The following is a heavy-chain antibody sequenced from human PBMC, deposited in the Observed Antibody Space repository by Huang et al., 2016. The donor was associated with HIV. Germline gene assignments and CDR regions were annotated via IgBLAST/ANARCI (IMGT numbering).Heavy chain of an antibody. D-gene: IGHD5-18*01. CDR3: ARLDTARNYYYYGLDV. CDR2: IYPDDSDT. J-gene: IGHJ6*02. CDR1: GYSFAKYW. V-gene: IGHV5-51*01. Sequence: EEQLVQSGAEVKKPGESLKISCEGSGYSFAKYWIGWVRQMPGKGLEWMGIIYPDDSDTRYSPSFQGQVSISADKSISTAYLQWSSLKASETAMYYCARLDTARNYYYYGLDVWGQGTSVIVSS.